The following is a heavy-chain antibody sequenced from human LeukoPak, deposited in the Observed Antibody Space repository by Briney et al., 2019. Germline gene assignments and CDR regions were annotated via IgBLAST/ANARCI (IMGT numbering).Heavy chain of an antibody. J-gene: IGHJ4*02. V-gene: IGHV1-8*01. CDR1: GYTFTSYD. D-gene: IGHD3-16*01. Sequence: ASVKVSCKASGYTFTSYDINWVRQATGQGLEWMGWMNPNSGNTGYAQKFQGRVTMTRDTSTSTVYMELSSLRSEDTAVYYCARVWGAYYFAYWGQGTLVTVSS. CDR2: MNPNSGNT. CDR3: ARVWGAYYFAY.